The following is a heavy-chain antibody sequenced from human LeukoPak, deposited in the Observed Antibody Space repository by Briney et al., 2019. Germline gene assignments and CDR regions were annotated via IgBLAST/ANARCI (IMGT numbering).Heavy chain of an antibody. V-gene: IGHV3-48*01. CDR2: ISTRGDTI. D-gene: IGHD2-2*01. Sequence: GGSLRLSCAASGFAFSTYSMNWVRQAPGKGLEWVSYISTRGDTIFYSDSVKGRFTISRDNAKNSLYLQMNSLRAEDTAVYYCARDLSIVVPSEEHYFDYWGQGTLVTVSS. CDR1: GFAFSTYS. J-gene: IGHJ4*02. CDR3: ARDLSIVVPSEEHYFDY.